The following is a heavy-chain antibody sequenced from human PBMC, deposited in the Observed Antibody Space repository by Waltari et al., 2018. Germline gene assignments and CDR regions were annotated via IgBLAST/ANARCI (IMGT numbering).Heavy chain of an antibody. V-gene: IGHV4-34*01. D-gene: IGHD6-6*01. J-gene: IGHJ5*02. Sequence: QVQLQQWGAGLLKPSETLSLTCAVYGGSFSGYYWNWIRQPPGKGLEWIGEINHFGSTNYNPSRKSRVTRSADTSKNQFSLSLSSVTAADTAVYYCATGPPEMIAAPGDNWFDPWGQGTLVTVSS. CDR3: ATGPPEMIAAPGDNWFDP. CDR1: GGSFSGYY. CDR2: INHFGST.